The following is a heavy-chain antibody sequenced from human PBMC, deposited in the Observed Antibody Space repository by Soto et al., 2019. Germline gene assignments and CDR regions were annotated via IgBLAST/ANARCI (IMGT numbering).Heavy chain of an antibody. CDR3: AGVIVAGGCFDAFDG. D-gene: IGHD3-22*01. CDR1: GGSVSSGSYY. Sequence: SETLSLTCTVSGGSVSSGSYYWSWIRQPPGKGLEWTGYIYYSGSTNYNPSLKSRVTISVDASKNQFSLKLSSVTAADTAVYSCAGVIVAGGCFDAFDGWGQGTMVTVSS. CDR2: IYYSGST. J-gene: IGHJ3*01. V-gene: IGHV4-61*01.